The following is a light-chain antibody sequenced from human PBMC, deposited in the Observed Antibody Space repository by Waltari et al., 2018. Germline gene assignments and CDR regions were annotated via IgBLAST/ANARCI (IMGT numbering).Light chain of an antibody. Sequence: DIKMTQYPSTLSASVGDRSTITCRDSDSITNWFAWYQQKPGKAPKLLIYKASNLESVVPSRCSGSGSGTEFTLTISSLHPDDFATYYWQQYDYYWTFGQGTKVEIK. CDR1: DSITNW. CDR3: QQYDYYWT. CDR2: KAS. J-gene: IGKJ1*01. V-gene: IGKV1-5*03.